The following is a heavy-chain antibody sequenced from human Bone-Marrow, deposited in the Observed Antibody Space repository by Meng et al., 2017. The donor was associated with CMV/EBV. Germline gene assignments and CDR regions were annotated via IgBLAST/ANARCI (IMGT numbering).Heavy chain of an antibody. Sequence: SVKVSCKASGGTFSSYTISWVRQAPGQGLEWMGRIIPILGIANYAQKFQGRVTITADKSTSTAYMELSSLRSEDTAVYYCARGGGYSYGHNWFDPWGQGTLVTAPQ. CDR3: ARGGGYSYGHNWFDP. CDR1: GGTFSSYT. J-gene: IGHJ5*02. V-gene: IGHV1-69*02. D-gene: IGHD5-18*01. CDR2: IIPILGIA.